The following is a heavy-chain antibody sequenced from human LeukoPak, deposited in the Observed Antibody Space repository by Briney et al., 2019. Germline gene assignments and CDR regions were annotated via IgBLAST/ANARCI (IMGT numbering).Heavy chain of an antibody. D-gene: IGHD5-12*01. CDR3: ARDGRGYSGYGARAQAFDY. Sequence: GGSLRLSCAASGFNFRNYGIHWVRQAPGKGLEWVSFILFDGSKTYYADSVKGRFTISRDNAKNSLYLQMNSLRAEDTAVYYCARDGRGYSGYGARAQAFDYWGQGTLVTVSS. V-gene: IGHV3-30*02. J-gene: IGHJ4*02. CDR1: GFNFRNYG. CDR2: ILFDGSKT.